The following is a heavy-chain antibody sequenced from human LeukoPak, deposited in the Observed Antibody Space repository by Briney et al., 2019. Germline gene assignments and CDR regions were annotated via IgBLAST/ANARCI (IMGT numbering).Heavy chain of an antibody. CDR2: IYYSGST. V-gene: IGHV4-59*01. D-gene: IGHD3-9*01. Sequence: SETLSLTCTVSGGCISSYYWSWIRQPPGKGLEWIGYIYYSGSTNYNPSLKSRVTISVDTSKNQFSLKLSSVTAADTAVYYCARVGRGFYDILTGYPIDWYFDLWGRGTLVTVSS. J-gene: IGHJ2*01. CDR3: ARVGRGFYDILTGYPIDWYFDL. CDR1: GGCISSYY.